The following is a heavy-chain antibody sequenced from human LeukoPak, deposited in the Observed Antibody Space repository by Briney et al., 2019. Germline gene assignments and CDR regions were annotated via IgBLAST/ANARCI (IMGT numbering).Heavy chain of an antibody. D-gene: IGHD3-16*02. CDR1: GGSISSYY. CDR3: AGDLRLGELSLRYYFDY. CDR2: IYTSGST. V-gene: IGHV4-4*07. Sequence: NPLETLSLTCTVSGGSISSYYWSWIRQPAGKGLEWIGRIYTSGSTNYNPSLKSRVTMSVDTSKNQFSLKLSSVTPADTAVYYCAGDLRLGELSLRYYFDYWGQRTLVTVSS. J-gene: IGHJ4*02.